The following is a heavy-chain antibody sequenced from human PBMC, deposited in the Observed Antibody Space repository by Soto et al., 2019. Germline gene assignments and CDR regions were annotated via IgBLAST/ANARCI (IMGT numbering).Heavy chain of an antibody. D-gene: IGHD1-26*01. CDR2: FYSGGST. Sequence: GGSLSLDFAASVFVVRSTYMSWGGQATVPVLEWVSVFYSGGSTYYADSVKGRFTISRDNSKNTLYLQMNSLRAEDTAGDYCATRVAATGRYYFDYWGQGTLVT. V-gene: IGHV3-53*01. CDR1: VFVVRSTY. J-gene: IGHJ4*02. CDR3: ATRVAATGRYYFDY.